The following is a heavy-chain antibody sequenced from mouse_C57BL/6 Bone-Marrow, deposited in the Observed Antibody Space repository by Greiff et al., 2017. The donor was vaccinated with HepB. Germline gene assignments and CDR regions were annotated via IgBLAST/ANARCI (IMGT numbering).Heavy chain of an antibody. D-gene: IGHD3-3*01. Sequence: VQLQQSGAELVRPGASVKLSCTASGFNIKDDYMHWVKQRPEQGLEWIGWIDPENGDTEYASKFQGKATNTGDTSSNTAYLTLSSLTSEDTAVYYCTRGWFDYWGQGTTLTVSS. J-gene: IGHJ2*01. CDR2: IDPENGDT. V-gene: IGHV14-4*01. CDR1: GFNIKDDY. CDR3: TRGWFDY.